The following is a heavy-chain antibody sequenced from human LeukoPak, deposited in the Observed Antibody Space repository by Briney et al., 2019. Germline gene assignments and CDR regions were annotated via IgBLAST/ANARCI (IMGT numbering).Heavy chain of an antibody. V-gene: IGHV5-51*01. CDR2: IYPGDSDT. D-gene: IGHD4-17*01. CDR3: ARHEDDYGDYGGAGY. Sequence: GESLKISCKGSGYSFTSYWIGWVRQMPGKGLEWMGIIYPGDSDTRYSPSFQGQVTISADKSISTAYLQWSSLKASDTAMYYCARHEDDYGDYGGAGYWGQGTLVTVSS. J-gene: IGHJ4*02. CDR1: GYSFTSYW.